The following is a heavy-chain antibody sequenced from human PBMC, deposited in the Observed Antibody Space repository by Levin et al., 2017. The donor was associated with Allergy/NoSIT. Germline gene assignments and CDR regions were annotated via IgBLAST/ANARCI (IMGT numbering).Heavy chain of an antibody. D-gene: IGHD1-1*01. Sequence: GSLRLSCAVSGGSITTSAWWSWVRQPPGKGLEWIGEIYHNGNPNYNPSLKSRVTISVDKSKNQFSLKLSSVTAADTAVYYCARKPTTTDWFDPWGQGTLVTVSS. CDR2: IYHNGNP. J-gene: IGHJ5*02. V-gene: IGHV4-4*02. CDR3: ARKPTTTDWFDP. CDR1: GGSITTSAW.